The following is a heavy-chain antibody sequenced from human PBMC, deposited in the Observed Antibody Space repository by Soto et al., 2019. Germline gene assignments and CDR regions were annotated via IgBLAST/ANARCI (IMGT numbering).Heavy chain of an antibody. J-gene: IGHJ6*02. V-gene: IGHV4-31*03. D-gene: IGHD2-15*01. CDR3: ARDIVVVVAATGYYYYGMDV. CDR2: SYYSGST. Sequence: QVELQESGPGLVKPSQTLSLTCTVSGGSISSGGYYWSWIRQHPGKGLEWIGYSYYSGSTYHNPSLRSRVTISVDKSKNQFSLKLSSVTAADTAVYYCARDIVVVVAATGYYYYGMDVWGQGTTVTVSS. CDR1: GGSISSGGYY.